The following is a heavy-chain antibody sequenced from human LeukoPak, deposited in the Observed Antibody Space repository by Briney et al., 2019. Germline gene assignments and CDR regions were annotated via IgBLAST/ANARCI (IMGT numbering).Heavy chain of an antibody. Sequence: GGSLRLSCAASGFTFSDYYMNWIRQAPGKGLEWVSYISSSSSYTNYADSVKGRFTISRDNAKNSLYLQMNSLRAEDTAGYYCARAPSVYSSGWEFDYWGQGTLVTVSS. V-gene: IGHV3-11*05. CDR3: ARAPSVYSSGWEFDY. CDR1: GFTFSDYY. CDR2: ISSSSSYT. J-gene: IGHJ4*02. D-gene: IGHD6-19*01.